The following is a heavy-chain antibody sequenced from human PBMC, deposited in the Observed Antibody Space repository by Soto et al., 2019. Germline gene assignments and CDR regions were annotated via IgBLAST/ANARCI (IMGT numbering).Heavy chain of an antibody. D-gene: IGHD5-12*01. CDR1: GGSFSGYY. CDR2: INHSGST. Sequence: QVQLQQWGAGLLKSSETLSLTCAVYGGSFSGYYWSWIRQPPGKGLEWIGEINHSGSTNYNPSLKSRVTISVDTSKNQFSLKLSSVTAADTAVYYCARGLRWLQPNGGMDVWGQGTTVTVSS. V-gene: IGHV4-34*01. CDR3: ARGLRWLQPNGGMDV. J-gene: IGHJ6*02.